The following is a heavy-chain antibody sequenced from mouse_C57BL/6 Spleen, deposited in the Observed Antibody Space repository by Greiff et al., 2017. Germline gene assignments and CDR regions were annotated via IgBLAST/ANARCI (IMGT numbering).Heavy chain of an antibody. CDR3: ARHNYSNYVVAMDY. J-gene: IGHJ4*01. Sequence: DVHLVESGGDLVKPGGSLKLSCAASGFTFSSYGMSWVRQTPDKRLEWVATISSGGSYTYYPDSVKGRFTISRDNAKNTLYLQMSSLKSEDTAMYYCARHNYSNYVVAMDYWGQGTSVTVSS. D-gene: IGHD2-5*01. V-gene: IGHV5-6*01. CDR2: ISSGGSYT. CDR1: GFTFSSYG.